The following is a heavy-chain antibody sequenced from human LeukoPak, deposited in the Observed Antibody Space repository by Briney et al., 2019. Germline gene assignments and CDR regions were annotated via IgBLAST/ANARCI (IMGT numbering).Heavy chain of an antibody. V-gene: IGHV4-59*01. D-gene: IGHD3-3*01. J-gene: IGHJ6*03. Sequence: SETLSLTCTVSGGFISSYYWSWIRQPPGKGLEWIGYIYYSGSTNYNPSLKSRVTISVDTSKNQFSLKLSSVTAADTAVYYCARVSYGVVSFNYYYYMDVWGKGTTVTVSS. CDR3: ARVSYGVVSFNYYYYMDV. CDR2: IYYSGST. CDR1: GGFISSYY.